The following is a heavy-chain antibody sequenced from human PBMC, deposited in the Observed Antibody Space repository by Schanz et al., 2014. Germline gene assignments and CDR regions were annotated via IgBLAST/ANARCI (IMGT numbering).Heavy chain of an antibody. CDR2: INPIDGST. V-gene: IGHV1-46*01. J-gene: IGHJ3*01. D-gene: IGHD2-2*01. CDR1: GFTLTSHF. CDR3: ARGRCTASGCYAAFDL. Sequence: QLVQSGAEVKKPGASVKVSCKASGFTLTSHFMHWLRQAPGQGLEWMGLINPIDGSTTYVWGCRGRFTMTRDTSTTTVYMDLSTLRSEDTSVYSCARGRCTASGCYAAFDLWGQGTLVTVSS.